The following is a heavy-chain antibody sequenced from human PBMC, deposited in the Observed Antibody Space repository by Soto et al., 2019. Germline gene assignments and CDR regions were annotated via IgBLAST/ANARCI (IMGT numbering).Heavy chain of an antibody. CDR2: VNHSGEA. Sequence: PSETLSLTCGVYGGSFRNYYWIWVRQPPGKGLEWIGEVNHSGEATYNPSLQSRITTSLDTSNNQFSLKMTSVTAADSALYFCPRPARFPTSWFDPCRQGTQVTVSS. CDR3: PRPARFPTSWFDP. D-gene: IGHD2-2*01. J-gene: IGHJ5*02. CDR1: GGSFRNYY. V-gene: IGHV4-34*01.